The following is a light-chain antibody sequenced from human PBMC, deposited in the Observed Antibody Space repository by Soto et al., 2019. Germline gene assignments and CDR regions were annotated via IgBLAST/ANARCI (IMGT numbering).Light chain of an antibody. CDR3: LQHTSYTWT. V-gene: IGKV1-17*01. CDR1: HDIGNY. CDR2: GAS. Sequence: DIQMTQSPSSLSASVGDRVTITCQASHDIGNYLNWYPQTRGKAPKSXIYGASSLHSGVPARFSGSGAGTEFTLTISSLQPEDFGTYYCLQHTSYTWTFGQGTKVDIK. J-gene: IGKJ1*01.